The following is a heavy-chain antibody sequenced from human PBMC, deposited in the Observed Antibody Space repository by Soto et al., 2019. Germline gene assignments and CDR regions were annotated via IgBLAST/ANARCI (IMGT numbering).Heavy chain of an antibody. CDR2: ISYDGSNK. CDR1: GFTFSSYA. CDR3: ARDSHDSSGYYHGHGLFDY. V-gene: IGHV3-30-3*01. D-gene: IGHD3-22*01. Sequence: GGSLRLSCAASGFTFSSYAMHWVRQAPGKGLEWVAVISYDGSNKYYADSVKGRFTISRDNSKNTLYLQMNSLRAEDTAVYYCARDSHDSSGYYHGHGLFDYWGQGTLVTVSS. J-gene: IGHJ4*02.